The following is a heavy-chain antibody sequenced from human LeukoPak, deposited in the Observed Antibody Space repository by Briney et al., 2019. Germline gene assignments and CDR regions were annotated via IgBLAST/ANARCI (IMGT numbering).Heavy chain of an antibody. J-gene: IGHJ4*02. Sequence: GGSLRLSCAASGFTFSNYWMHWVRQAPGKGLVWVSRINSDGINTSYADSVKGRFTISRDNAKNTLNLQMNSLRAEDTAVYYCAKMGYSSSSGDYWGQGTLVTVSS. CDR1: GFTFSNYW. D-gene: IGHD6-6*01. CDR2: INSDGINT. CDR3: AKMGYSSSSGDY. V-gene: IGHV3-74*01.